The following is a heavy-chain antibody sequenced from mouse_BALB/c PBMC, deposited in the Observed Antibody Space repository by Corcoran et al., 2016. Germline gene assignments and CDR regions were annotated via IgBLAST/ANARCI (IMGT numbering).Heavy chain of an antibody. D-gene: IGHD2-4*01. J-gene: IGHJ2*01. CDR1: GFNIKDYY. CDR3: ATMITYYVDY. CDR2: IDPENGNT. Sequence: EVQLQQSGAELVRPGALVKLSCKASGFNIKDYYMHWVKQRPEQGLEWIGWIDPENGNTIYDPKFQGKASITADTSSNTAYLQLSSLTSEDTAVYYCATMITYYVDYWGQGTTLTVSS. V-gene: IGHV14-1*02.